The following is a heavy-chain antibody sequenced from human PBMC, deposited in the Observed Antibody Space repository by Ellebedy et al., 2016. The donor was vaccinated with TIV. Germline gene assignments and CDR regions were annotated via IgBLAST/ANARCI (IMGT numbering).Heavy chain of an antibody. CDR3: ASRGRGVYNYYYGMDV. D-gene: IGHD3-10*01. Sequence: ASVNVSCXASGGTFINSAISWVRQAPGQGLEWMGGIIPIFRTSNNAQKFQGRVTITADESTSTAYMELSSLRSEDTAVYYCASRGRGVYNYYYGMDVWGQGTTVTVSS. J-gene: IGHJ6*02. CDR1: GGTFINSA. V-gene: IGHV1-69*13. CDR2: IIPIFRTS.